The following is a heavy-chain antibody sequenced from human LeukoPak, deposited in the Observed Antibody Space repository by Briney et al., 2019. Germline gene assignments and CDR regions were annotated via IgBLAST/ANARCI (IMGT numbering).Heavy chain of an antibody. Sequence: SETLSLTCTVSGYSISSGYYWSWIRQPPGKGLEWIGEINHSGSTNYNPSLKSRVTISVDTSKNQFSLKLSSVTAADTAVYYCARGEPDSGSYRIDYWGQGTLVTVSS. CDR3: ARGEPDSGSYRIDY. V-gene: IGHV4-38-2*02. CDR1: GYSISSGYY. D-gene: IGHD3-10*01. J-gene: IGHJ4*02. CDR2: INHSGST.